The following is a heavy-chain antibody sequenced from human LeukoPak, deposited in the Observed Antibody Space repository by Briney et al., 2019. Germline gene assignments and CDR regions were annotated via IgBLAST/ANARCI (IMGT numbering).Heavy chain of an antibody. CDR2: INHNSGGT. CDR3: ARVPKAYCSGGSCSNDY. V-gene: IGHV1-2*02. CDR1: GYTFTGYY. J-gene: IGHJ4*02. Sequence: ASVKVSCKAFGYTFTGYYMHWVRQAPGQGLEWVGWINHNSGGTNYAQKFQGRVTMTRDTSISTAYMELSRLRSDDTAVYYCARVPKAYCSGGSCSNDYWGQGTLVTVSS. D-gene: IGHD2-15*01.